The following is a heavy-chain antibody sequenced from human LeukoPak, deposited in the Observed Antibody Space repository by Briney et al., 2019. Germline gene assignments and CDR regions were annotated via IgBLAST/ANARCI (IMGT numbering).Heavy chain of an antibody. V-gene: IGHV3-9*01. CDR1: GFTFKDYG. CDR2: INWNGGST. D-gene: IGHD1-26*01. CDR3: AKHLRATNTYIFFGLDV. Sequence: PGGSLRLSCAATGFTFKDYGMHWVRQPPGKGLEWVSGINWNGGSTDYADSVKGRFTISRDNAKNSLYLQMTSLRPEDTALYYCAKHLRATNTYIFFGLDVWGQGTTVTVSS. J-gene: IGHJ6*02.